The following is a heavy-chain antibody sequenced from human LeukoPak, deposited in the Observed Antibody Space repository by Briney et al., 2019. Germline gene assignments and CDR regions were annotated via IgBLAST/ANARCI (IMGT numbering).Heavy chain of an antibody. CDR2: INHSGST. Sequence: SETLSLTCAVYGVSFSGYYWSWIRQPPGKGLEWIGEINHSGSTNYNPSLKSRVTISVDTSKNQFSLKLSSVTAADTAVYYCARGPVVVAATPYYYYGMDVWGQGTTVTVSS. J-gene: IGHJ6*02. V-gene: IGHV4-34*01. D-gene: IGHD2-15*01. CDR1: GVSFSGYY. CDR3: ARGPVVVAATPYYYYGMDV.